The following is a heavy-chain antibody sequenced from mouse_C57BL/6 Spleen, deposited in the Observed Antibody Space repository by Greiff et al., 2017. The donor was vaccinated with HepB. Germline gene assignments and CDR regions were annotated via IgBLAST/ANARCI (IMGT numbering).Heavy chain of an antibody. J-gene: IGHJ2*01. V-gene: IGHV1-55*01. CDR2: IYPGSGST. Sequence: QVQLQQPGAELVKPGASVKMSCKASGYTFTSYWITWVKQRPGQGLEWIGDIYPGSGSTNYNEKFKSKATLTVDTSSSTAYMQLSSLTSEDSAVYYCARSITTVVRYYFDYWGQGTTLTVSS. CDR3: ARSITTVVRYYFDY. D-gene: IGHD1-1*01. CDR1: GYTFTSYW.